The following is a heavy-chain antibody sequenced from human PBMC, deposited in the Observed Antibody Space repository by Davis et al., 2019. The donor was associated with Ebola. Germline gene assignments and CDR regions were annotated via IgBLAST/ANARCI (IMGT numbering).Heavy chain of an antibody. D-gene: IGHD3-16*02. J-gene: IGHJ4*02. V-gene: IGHV4-34*01. CDR1: GGSFSGYY. CDR2: INHSGST. CDR3: ARGRDYIWGSYRYGY. Sequence: SETLSLTCAVYGGSFSGYYWSWIRQPPGKGLEWIGEINHSGSTYYNPSLKSRVTISVDTSKNQFSLKLSSVTAADTAVYYCARGRDYIWGSYRYGYWGQGTLVTVSS.